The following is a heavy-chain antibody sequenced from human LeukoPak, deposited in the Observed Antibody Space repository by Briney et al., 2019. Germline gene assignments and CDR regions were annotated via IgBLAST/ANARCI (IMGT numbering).Heavy chain of an antibody. CDR2: INHSGST. Sequence: SETLSLTCAVYGGSFSGYYWSWIRQPPGKGLEWIGEINHSGSTNYNPSLKSRVTISVDTSKNQFSLKLSSVTAADTAVYYCARGFKSTYYYGSGSFYYFDYWGQGTLVTVSS. J-gene: IGHJ4*02. D-gene: IGHD3-10*01. CDR3: ARGFKSTYYYGSGSFYYFDY. V-gene: IGHV4-34*01. CDR1: GGSFSGYY.